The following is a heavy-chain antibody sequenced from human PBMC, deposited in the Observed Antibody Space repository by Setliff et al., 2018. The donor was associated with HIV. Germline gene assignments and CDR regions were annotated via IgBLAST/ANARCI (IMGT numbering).Heavy chain of an antibody. V-gene: IGHV4-34*01. D-gene: IGHD1-1*01. CDR2: INHSGST. CDR3: AGAVPRTGQGTFDY. Sequence: SETLSLTCAVYGGSFSDYYWSWIRQPPGKGLEWIGEINHSGSTNYNPSLKSRVTISVDTSKNQFSLKLSSVTAADTAVYFCAGAVPRTGQGTFDYWGQGNLVTVSS. J-gene: IGHJ4*02. CDR1: GGSFSDYY.